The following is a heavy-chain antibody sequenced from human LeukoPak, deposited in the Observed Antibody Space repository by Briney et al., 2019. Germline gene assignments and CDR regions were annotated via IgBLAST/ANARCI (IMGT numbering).Heavy chain of an antibody. CDR3: ARGLVRRLAAVAGTFEFRYYYYGMDV. D-gene: IGHD6-19*01. CDR1: GGTFSSYA. J-gene: IGHJ6*04. Sequence: ASVKVSCKASGGTFSSYAISWVRQAPGQGLEWMGGIIPILGTANYAQKFQGRVTITADESTSTAYMELSSLRSEDTAVYYCARGLVRRLAAVAGTFEFRYYYYGMDVWGKGTTVTVSS. V-gene: IGHV1-69*13. CDR2: IIPILGTA.